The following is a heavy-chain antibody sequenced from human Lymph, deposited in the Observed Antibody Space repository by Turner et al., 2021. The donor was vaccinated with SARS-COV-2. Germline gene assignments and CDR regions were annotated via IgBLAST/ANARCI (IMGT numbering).Heavy chain of an antibody. CDR1: GGSISSYY. J-gene: IGHJ5*02. V-gene: IGHV4-59*01. CDR2: IDYSGST. CDR3: ARGFDD. Sequence: QVQLPASGPGLVKPSETPSLTCTVSGGSISSYYTSWFRQPPGKGLEWLGYIDYSGSTNYNPSLKSRVTISVDTSKNQFSLKLSSVTAADTAGYYCARGFDDWGQGTLVTVSS.